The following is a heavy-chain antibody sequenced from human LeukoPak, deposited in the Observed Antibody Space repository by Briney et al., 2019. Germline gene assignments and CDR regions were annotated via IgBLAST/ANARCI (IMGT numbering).Heavy chain of an antibody. CDR3: AEAPRSYDTSGYYDY. D-gene: IGHD3-22*01. J-gene: IGHJ4*02. Sequence: GGSLRLSCAASGFTFSSYEMNWVRQAPGKGLEWVSYISSSGSTIYYADSVKGRFTISRDNAKNSLYLQMNSLRAEDTAFYYCAEAPRSYDTSGYYDYWGQGTLVTVSS. V-gene: IGHV3-48*03. CDR2: ISSSGSTI. CDR1: GFTFSSYE.